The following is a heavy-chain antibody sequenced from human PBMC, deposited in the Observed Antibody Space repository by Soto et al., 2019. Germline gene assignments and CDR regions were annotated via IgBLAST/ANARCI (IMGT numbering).Heavy chain of an antibody. Sequence: QVQLQQSGPGLVNPSGTLSLTCAVSGESVSVTNWWTWVRQSPGKGLEWIGEIFHTGVSNYNPSIKSSLTKSVHKSKNQYSLTLTSVTAADTAAYYCSRLPVSKLAPTYYYYVMDVWGQGTTVTV. D-gene: IGHD4-4*01. CDR1: GESVSVTNW. CDR2: IFHTGVS. J-gene: IGHJ6*02. CDR3: SRLPVSKLAPTYYYYVMDV. V-gene: IGHV4-4*02.